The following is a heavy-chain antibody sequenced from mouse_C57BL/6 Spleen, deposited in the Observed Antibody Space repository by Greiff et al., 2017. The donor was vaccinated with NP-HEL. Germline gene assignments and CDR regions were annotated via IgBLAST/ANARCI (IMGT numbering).Heavy chain of an antibody. CDR3: ARGNYGNYEYFDV. J-gene: IGHJ1*03. CDR2: INPNNGGT. D-gene: IGHD2-1*01. Sequence: VQLQQSGPELVKPGASVKIPCKASGYTFTDYNMDWVKQSHGKSLEWIGDINPNNGGTIYNQKFKGKATLTVDKSSSTAYMELRSLTSEDTAVYYCARGNYGNYEYFDVWGTGTTVTVSS. CDR1: GYTFTDYN. V-gene: IGHV1-18*01.